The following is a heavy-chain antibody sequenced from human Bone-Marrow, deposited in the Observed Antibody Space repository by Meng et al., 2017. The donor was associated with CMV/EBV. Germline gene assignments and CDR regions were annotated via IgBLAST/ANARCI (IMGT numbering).Heavy chain of an antibody. Sequence: KVSCKGSGYSFTSYWIGWVRQMPGKGLEWRGIIYPGDSDTRYSPSFQGQVTISADKSISTAYLQWSSLKASDTAMYYCARRVRRPITMIEEGAYFDYWGQGTLVTVSS. CDR2: IYPGDSDT. V-gene: IGHV5-51*01. D-gene: IGHD3-22*01. J-gene: IGHJ4*02. CDR1: GYSFTSYW. CDR3: ARRVRRPITMIEEGAYFDY.